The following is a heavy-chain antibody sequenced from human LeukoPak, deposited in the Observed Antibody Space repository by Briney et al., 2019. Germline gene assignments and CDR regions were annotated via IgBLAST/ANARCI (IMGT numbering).Heavy chain of an antibody. Sequence: PSETLSLTXTASGYSISSGYYWGWIRHPPGKGLEWIGSIYHSGSTYYNPSLNSRVTISVDTSKNQFSLKLSSVTAADTAVYYCARENLRFLEWLGDYWGQGTLVTVSS. D-gene: IGHD3-3*01. CDR3: ARENLRFLEWLGDY. CDR1: GYSISSGYY. V-gene: IGHV4-38-2*02. J-gene: IGHJ4*02. CDR2: IYHSGST.